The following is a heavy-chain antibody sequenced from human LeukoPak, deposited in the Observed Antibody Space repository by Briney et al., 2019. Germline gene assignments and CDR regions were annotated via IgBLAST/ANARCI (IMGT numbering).Heavy chain of an antibody. D-gene: IGHD2-15*01. CDR1: GFTFSRYS. V-gene: IGHV3-21*01. CDR2: ISISSTYI. Sequence: GGSLRLSCAASGFTFSRYSMNWVRQAPGKGLEWVSSISISSTYIYYADSVKGRFTISRDNAKNSLYLQMNSLRAEDTAVYYCARALYCSGGSCYSGAFDIRGQGTMVTVSS. J-gene: IGHJ3*02. CDR3: ARALYCSGGSCYSGAFDI.